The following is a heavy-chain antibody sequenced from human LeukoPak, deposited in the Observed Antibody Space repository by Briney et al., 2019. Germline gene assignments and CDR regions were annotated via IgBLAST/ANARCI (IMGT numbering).Heavy chain of an antibody. D-gene: IGHD3-22*01. Sequence: GASLSLSCAASGFTFSSYAMSWVRQAPGKGLEWVSAISGSGGNTYYAESVKGRSTISRDNSKNTLYLQMNSLRAEDTAIYYCAKIDRSGDYYDSSGYLFDYWGQGTLVTAS. V-gene: IGHV3-23*01. CDR2: ISGSGGNT. CDR1: GFTFSSYA. CDR3: AKIDRSGDYYDSSGYLFDY. J-gene: IGHJ4*02.